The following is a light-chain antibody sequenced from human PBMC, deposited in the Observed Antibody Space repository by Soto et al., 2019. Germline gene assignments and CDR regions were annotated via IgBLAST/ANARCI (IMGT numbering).Light chain of an antibody. V-gene: IGKV1-33*01. J-gene: IGKJ5*01. CDR3: QQYENLIT. Sequence: DIQMTQSPSSLSASVGDRVTITCQASQDINNSLNWYQQRPGKPPKLLIYDASNLGTGVPSRFSGSGSGTDFSFTITSLQPEDIATYYCQQYENLITFGQGTRLEIK. CDR1: QDINNS. CDR2: DAS.